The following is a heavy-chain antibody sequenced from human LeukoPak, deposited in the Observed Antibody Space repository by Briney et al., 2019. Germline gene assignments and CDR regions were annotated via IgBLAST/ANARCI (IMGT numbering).Heavy chain of an antibody. CDR3: ARGYSGSYYELDGVFDY. J-gene: IGHJ4*02. Sequence: SETLSLTCTVSGYSISSGYYWGWIRQPPGKGLEWIGSIYHSGSTYYNPSLKSRVTISVDTSKNQFSLKLSSVTAADTAVYYCARGYSGSYYELDGVFDYWGQGNLVTVSS. CDR1: GYSISSGYY. V-gene: IGHV4-38-2*02. CDR2: IYHSGST. D-gene: IGHD1-26*01.